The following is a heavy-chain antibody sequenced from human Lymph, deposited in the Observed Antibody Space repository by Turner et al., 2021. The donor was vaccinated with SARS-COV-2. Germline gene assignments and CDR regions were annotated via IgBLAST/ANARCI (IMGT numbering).Heavy chain of an antibody. V-gene: IGHV4-34*01. J-gene: IGHJ2*01. D-gene: IGHD7-27*01. CDR3: ARVWVRWWYFDL. CDR2: INHSGST. CDR1: GGSFSGYY. Sequence: QVQLQQWGAGLLKPSETLSLPCAVYGGSFSGYYWSWIRQPPGKGLEWIGEINHSGSTNDNPYLKSRVTISVDTSKKQFSLKLSSVTAADTAVYYCARVWVRWWYFDLWGRGTLVTVSS.